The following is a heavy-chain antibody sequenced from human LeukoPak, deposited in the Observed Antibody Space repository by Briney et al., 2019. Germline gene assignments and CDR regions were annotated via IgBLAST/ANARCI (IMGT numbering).Heavy chain of an antibody. Sequence: PGGSLTLSCAASGFNFRSYWMHWVRQAPGKGLMWVSRINSDGTGTYADSVKGRFTISRDNANNTLYLQMNSLRADDTAVYYCTRDARTCHSSGCWKPSDYWGQGVLVTVSS. CDR3: TRDARTCHSSGCWKPSDY. CDR1: GFNFRSYW. J-gene: IGHJ4*02. V-gene: IGHV3-74*01. D-gene: IGHD3-22*01. CDR2: INSDGTGT.